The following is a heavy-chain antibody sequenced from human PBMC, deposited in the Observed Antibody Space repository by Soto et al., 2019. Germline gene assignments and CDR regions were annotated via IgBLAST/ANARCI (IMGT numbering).Heavy chain of an antibody. D-gene: IGHD1-26*01. Sequence: QVQLQESGPGLVKPSGTLSLTCAVSGGSIRSNNWWSWVRQPPGKGLEWIGEIFHGGSTYYNPSLKPRVTLSLEKSKNQFSLKMTSVTAADTAVYYCARVYSGSYSDSWGQGTLVTVSS. CDR1: GGSIRSNNW. CDR3: ARVYSGSYSDS. J-gene: IGHJ4*02. V-gene: IGHV4-4*02. CDR2: IFHGGST.